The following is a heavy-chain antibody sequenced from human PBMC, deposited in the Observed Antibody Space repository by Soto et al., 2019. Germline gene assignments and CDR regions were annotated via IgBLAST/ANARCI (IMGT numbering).Heavy chain of an antibody. CDR3: ARSRYYDSSGYRALDAFDI. CDR2: IYHNGRP. Sequence: SETLSLTCTVSGGSSSGGDCYWSWNRQTPGKGLEWIGEIYHNGRPKYSLSLRRRATISADTSNNQFSLKLSSVTAADTAVYYCARSRYYDSSGYRALDAFDIWGQGTMVTVSS. CDR1: GGSSSGGDCY. V-gene: IGHV4-61*08. J-gene: IGHJ3*02. D-gene: IGHD3-22*01.